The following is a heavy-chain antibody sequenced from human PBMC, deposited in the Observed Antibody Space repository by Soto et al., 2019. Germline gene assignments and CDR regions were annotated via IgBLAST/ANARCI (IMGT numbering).Heavy chain of an antibody. D-gene: IGHD3-16*01. V-gene: IGHV3-23*01. CDR3: ARDRYEGGFLDS. Sequence: XXSLRLSCAASCFTFNNAWMNRVRQAPGKGLDWVSRNXGSGDXKSYADYVKGXXTFSRDNXXNTLYLKMNGLRAEDRAVYYCARDRYEGGFLDSWGKGNRVTVS. CDR1: CFTFNNAW. CDR2: NXGSGDXK. J-gene: IGHJ5*02.